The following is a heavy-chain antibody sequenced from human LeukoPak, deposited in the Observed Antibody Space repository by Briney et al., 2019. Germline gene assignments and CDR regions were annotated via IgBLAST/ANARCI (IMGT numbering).Heavy chain of an antibody. V-gene: IGHV1-58*02. D-gene: IGHD3-3*01. J-gene: IGHJ4*02. CDR2: IVVGSGNT. CDR1: GFTFTSSA. Sequence: GTSVRVSCKASGFTFTSSAMQWVRQARGQRLEWIGWIVVGSGNTNYAQKFQGRVTITADESTSTAYMELSSLRSEDTAVYYCAREGTGGYDFWSGYWVYWGQGTLVTVSS. CDR3: AREGTGGYDFWSGYWVY.